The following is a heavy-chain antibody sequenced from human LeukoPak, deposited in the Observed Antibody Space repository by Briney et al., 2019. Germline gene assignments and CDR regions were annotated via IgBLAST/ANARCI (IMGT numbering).Heavy chain of an antibody. CDR2: MNPNSGNT. J-gene: IGHJ5*02. CDR3: ARGRGSGHKENWFDP. Sequence: ASVKVSCKASGYTFTTSDINWVRQATGQGLEWMGGMNPNSGNTGYTQKFQGRVTMTRNTSISTAYMELSSLRSEDTAVYYCARGRGSGHKENWFDPWGQGTLVTVSS. CDR1: GYTFTTSD. D-gene: IGHD6-19*01. V-gene: IGHV1-8*01.